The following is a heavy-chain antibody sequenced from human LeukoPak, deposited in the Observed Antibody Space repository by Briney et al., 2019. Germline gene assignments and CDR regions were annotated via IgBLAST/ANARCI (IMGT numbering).Heavy chain of an antibody. V-gene: IGHV1-2*02. CDR2: INLNSGGT. CDR1: GYTFTGYY. CDR3: ARIGLRGVIISRPLDY. Sequence: ASVKVSCKASGYTFTGYYMHWVRQAPGQGLEWMGWINLNSGGTNYAQKFQGRVTMTRNTSISTAYMELSSLRSEDTAVYYCARIGLRGVIISRPLDYWGQGTLVTVSS. D-gene: IGHD3-16*02. J-gene: IGHJ4*02.